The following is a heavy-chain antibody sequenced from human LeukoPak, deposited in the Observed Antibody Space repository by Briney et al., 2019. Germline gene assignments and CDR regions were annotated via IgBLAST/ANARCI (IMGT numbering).Heavy chain of an antibody. V-gene: IGHV3-30*02. CDR3: AKESDSGYHSEGPKN. CDR2: VRNDGSNE. D-gene: IGHD5-12*01. J-gene: IGHJ4*02. Sequence: PGGSLRLSCAASGFVLSDYGMHWVRQAPGKVLEWVAFVRNDGSNEYYVGSVKGRFTISRDKSKNTLYLQMNSLRVEDTAVYSCAKESDSGYHSEGPKNWGLGTLVTVSS. CDR1: GFVLSDYG.